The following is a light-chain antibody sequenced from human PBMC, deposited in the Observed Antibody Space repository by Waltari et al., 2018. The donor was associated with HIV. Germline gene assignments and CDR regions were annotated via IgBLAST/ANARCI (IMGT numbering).Light chain of an antibody. J-gene: IGLJ3*02. CDR1: SSSIGTNY. Sequence: QSVLTQPPSTSGAPGQRVIISCSGSSSSIGTNYVYWYQKPPGKAPKLLISRNYERPSGVPDRFSGYRSGTSASLAISGLRSEDEADYYCASWDDSLSGPNWVFGGGTSLTVL. V-gene: IGLV1-47*01. CDR3: ASWDDSLSGPNWV. CDR2: RNY.